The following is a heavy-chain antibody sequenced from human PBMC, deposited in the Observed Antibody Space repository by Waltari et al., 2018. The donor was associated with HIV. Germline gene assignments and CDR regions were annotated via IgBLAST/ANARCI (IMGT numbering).Heavy chain of an antibody. Sequence: QVQRVQSGSELKKPGASVKVSCKAYGYTFTKYAMNWVRQAPGQGLEWMGWINTNTWNPTYAQGFTGRYVFSLDTSVSTAYLQISYLKAEDTAVYYCARIPPSRSHPYSYYDMDVWGQGTTVTVSS. CDR3: ARIPPSRSHPYSYYDMDV. D-gene: IGHD4-4*01. V-gene: IGHV7-4-1*02. J-gene: IGHJ6*02. CDR1: GYTFTKYA. CDR2: INTNTWNP.